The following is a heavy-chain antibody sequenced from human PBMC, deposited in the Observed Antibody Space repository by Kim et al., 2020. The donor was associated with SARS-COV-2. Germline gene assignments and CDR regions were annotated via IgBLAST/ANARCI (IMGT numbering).Heavy chain of an antibody. CDR3: ARVDYYGSGILDLPPYYYYYMDV. CDR2: IKQDGSEK. CDR1: GFTFSSYW. J-gene: IGHJ6*03. V-gene: IGHV3-7*01. Sequence: GGSLRLSCAASGFTFSSYWMSWVRQAPGKGLEWVANIKQDGSEKYYVDSVKGRFTISRDNAKNSLYLQMNSLRAEDTAVYYCARVDYYGSGILDLPPYYYYYMDVWGKGTTVTVSS. D-gene: IGHD3-10*01.